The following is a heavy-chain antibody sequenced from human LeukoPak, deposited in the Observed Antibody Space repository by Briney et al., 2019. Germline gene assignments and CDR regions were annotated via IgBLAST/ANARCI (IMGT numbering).Heavy chain of an antibody. D-gene: IGHD4-23*01. J-gene: IGHJ4*02. CDR3: ARRSYSGKDFDY. CDR2: IYPGDSDT. CDR1: GYSFSSYW. Sequence: GESLKISCKGSGYSFSSYWIGWVRQMPGEGLEWMGIIYPGDSDTKYSPSFQGQVTISADKSISTAYLQWSSLKASDTALYYCARRSYSGKDFDYWGQGTLVTVSS. V-gene: IGHV5-51*01.